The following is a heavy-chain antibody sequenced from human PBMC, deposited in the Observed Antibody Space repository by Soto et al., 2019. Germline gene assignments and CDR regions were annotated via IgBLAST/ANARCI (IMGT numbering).Heavy chain of an antibody. D-gene: IGHD1-26*01. J-gene: IGHJ5*02. CDR3: APDSESYSLGWFDP. Sequence: EVQLLESGGGLVQPGGSLRLSCAASGFTFSSYAMSWVRQAPGKGLEWVSAISGSGGSTYYADSVKGRVTSSRDNSKNTRYLQMKLLIAVETAGYYCAPDSESYSLGWFDPWGKGSLVTVSS. CDR2: ISGSGGST. V-gene: IGHV3-23*01. CDR1: GFTFSSYA.